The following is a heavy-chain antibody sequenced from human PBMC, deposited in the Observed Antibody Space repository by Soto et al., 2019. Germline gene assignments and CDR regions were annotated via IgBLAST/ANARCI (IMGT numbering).Heavy chain of an antibody. V-gene: IGHV3-30*04. CDR2: ISRDGSNK. CDR3: ARSRNSAVADSFDF. Sequence: QVQVVESGGGVVQPGRSLRLSCAASGFTFSRYAIHWVRQAPGKGLEWVAVISRDGSNKYYVDSVKGRFTISRDNSKNTLYLQMISLRDEDTAVYYCARSRNSAVADSFDFWGQGTLVTVSS. J-gene: IGHJ4*02. CDR1: GFTFSRYA. D-gene: IGHD3-10*01.